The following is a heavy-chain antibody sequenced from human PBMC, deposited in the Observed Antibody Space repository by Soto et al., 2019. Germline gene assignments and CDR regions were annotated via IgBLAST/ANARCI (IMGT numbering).Heavy chain of an antibody. CDR3: ARAQQWLDDYYYMDV. CDR1: GGSFSGYY. V-gene: IGHV4-34*01. Sequence: PSETLSLTCAVYGGSFSGYYWSWIRQPPGKGLEWIGEINHSGSTNYNPSLESRVTISVDTSKNQFSLKLSSVTAADTAVYYCARAQQWLDDYYYMDVWGKGTTVTVSS. CDR2: INHSGST. D-gene: IGHD6-19*01. J-gene: IGHJ6*03.